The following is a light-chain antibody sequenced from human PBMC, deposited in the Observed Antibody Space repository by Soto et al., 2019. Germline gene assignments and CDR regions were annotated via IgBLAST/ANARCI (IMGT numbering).Light chain of an antibody. J-gene: IGLJ1*01. CDR1: RRDVGGYNY. Sequence: QSALTQPASVSGSPGQSITISCTGTRRDVGGYNYVSWYQQYPGKSPKLLIYEVTHRPSGVSNRFSGSKSGNTASLTISGLQAEDEADYYCSSHAGSNNYVFGTGTKVTVL. V-gene: IGLV2-14*01. CDR3: SSHAGSNNYV. CDR2: EVT.